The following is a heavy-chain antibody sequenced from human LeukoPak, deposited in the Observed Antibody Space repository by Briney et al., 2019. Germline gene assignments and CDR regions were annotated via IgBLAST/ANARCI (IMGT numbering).Heavy chain of an antibody. Sequence: PSETLSLTCTVSGGSISSYYWSWIRQPPGKGLEWIGYIYTSGSSNYDPSLNSRVTISVDTSKNQFSLKLSSVTAADTAVYYSATVLKASWFAQCVPWGQGTLVTVSS. CDR1: GGSISSYY. V-gene: IGHV4-4*09. D-gene: IGHD3-10*01. J-gene: IGHJ5*02. CDR2: IYTSGSS. CDR3: ATVLKASWFAQCVP.